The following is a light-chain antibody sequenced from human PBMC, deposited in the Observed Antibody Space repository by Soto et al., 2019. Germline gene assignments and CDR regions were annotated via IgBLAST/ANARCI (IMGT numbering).Light chain of an antibody. CDR2: DVS. CDR3: CSFTSSSTPGYV. J-gene: IGLJ1*01. CDR1: ISDVGGYNS. Sequence: QSALAQPASVSGSPGQSIAISCAGTISDVGGYNSVSWYQQHPGKAPKLMIYDVSNRPSGVSNRFSGYKSVNTASLTISGLQAEDEADYYCCSFTSSSTPGYVFGTGTKLTVL. V-gene: IGLV2-14*03.